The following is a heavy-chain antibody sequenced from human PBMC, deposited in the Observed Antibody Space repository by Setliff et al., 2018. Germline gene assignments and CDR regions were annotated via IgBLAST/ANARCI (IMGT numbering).Heavy chain of an antibody. CDR1: GYSFTSYW. CDR2: MYPGDSDT. D-gene: IGHD3-10*01. Sequence: GESLKISCKGSGYSFTSYWIGWVRQMPGKGLEWMGIMYPGDSDTRYSPSFQGQVTISANKSISTAYLQWSSLKASDTAMYYCARRRGSGSFVNWFDPWGQGTLVTVSS. CDR3: ARRRGSGSFVNWFDP. J-gene: IGHJ5*02. V-gene: IGHV5-51*01.